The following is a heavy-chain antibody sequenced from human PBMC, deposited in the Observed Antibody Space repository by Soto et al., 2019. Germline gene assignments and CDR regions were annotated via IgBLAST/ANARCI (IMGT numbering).Heavy chain of an antibody. CDR2: ISGSGGRT. CDR1: GFTFSSYA. J-gene: IGHJ4*02. CDR3: AKDVYGSGSYYIFFDY. Sequence: GGSLRLSCAASGFTFSSYAMSWVRQAPGKGLEWVSAISGSGGRTYYADFVKGRFTISRDNSKNTLYLQMNSLRAEDTAVYYCAKDVYGSGSYYIFFDYWGQGTLVTVSS. D-gene: IGHD3-10*01. V-gene: IGHV3-23*01.